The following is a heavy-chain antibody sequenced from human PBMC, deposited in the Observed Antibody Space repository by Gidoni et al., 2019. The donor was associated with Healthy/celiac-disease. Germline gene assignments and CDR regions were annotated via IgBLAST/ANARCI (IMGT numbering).Heavy chain of an antibody. CDR2: ISSSGSTI. CDR3: AREFADIVVVPAATNYYYYGMDV. D-gene: IGHD2-2*01. Sequence: EVQLVESGGGLVQPGGSLRLSCAASGFTFRSYAMNWVRQAPGKGLEWVSYISSSGSTIYYADSVKGRFTISRDNAKNSLYLQMNSLRAEDTAVYYCAREFADIVVVPAATNYYYYGMDVWGQGTTVTVSS. J-gene: IGHJ6*02. V-gene: IGHV3-48*03. CDR1: GFTFRSYA.